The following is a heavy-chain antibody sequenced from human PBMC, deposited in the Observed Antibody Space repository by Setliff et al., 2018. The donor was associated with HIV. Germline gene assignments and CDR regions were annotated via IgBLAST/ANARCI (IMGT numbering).Heavy chain of an antibody. CDR2: IGSSTSTI. CDR3: AKSWVVPAAITFSGFDP. J-gene: IGHJ5*02. Sequence: GGSLRLSCAASGFTFSSYNMNWVRQAPGKGLEWVSYIGSSTSTIYYADSVKGRFTISRDNAKNSLYLQMNSLRAEDTAVYYCAKSWVVPAAITFSGFDPWGQGTLVTVSS. D-gene: IGHD2-2*01. V-gene: IGHV3-48*04. CDR1: GFTFSSYN.